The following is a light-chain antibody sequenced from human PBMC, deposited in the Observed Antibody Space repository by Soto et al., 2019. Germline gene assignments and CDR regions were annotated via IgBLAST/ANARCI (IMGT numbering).Light chain of an antibody. CDR2: AAS. CDR1: QSISSY. J-gene: IGKJ5*01. Sequence: DIQMTQSPSSLPASVGDRVTISFQASQSISSYLNWYQQKKGKAPKILIYAASSLQSGVPSRFSGSGSGTDFTLTISSLQPEDFATYYCQQSYSTPETFGQGTRLEI. V-gene: IGKV1-39*01. CDR3: QQSYSTPET.